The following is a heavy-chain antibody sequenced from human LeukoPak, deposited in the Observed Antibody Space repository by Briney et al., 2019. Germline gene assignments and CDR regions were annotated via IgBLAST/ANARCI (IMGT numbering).Heavy chain of an antibody. CDR1: GFTLSDHY. CDR2: TRNKANSYTT. CDR3: AKTLYVSGRYYFDY. V-gene: IGHV3-72*01. D-gene: IGHD2/OR15-2a*01. Sequence: GGSLTLSCAASGFTLSDHYMDWVRQAPGKGLEWDGRTRNKANSYTTEYAASVKGRFTISRDDSKSSLSLQMDSLKIEDTAVYYCAKTLYVSGRYYFDYWGQGALVTVSP. J-gene: IGHJ4*02.